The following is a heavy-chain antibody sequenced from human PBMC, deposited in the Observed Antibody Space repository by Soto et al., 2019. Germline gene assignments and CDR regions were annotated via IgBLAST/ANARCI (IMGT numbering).Heavy chain of an antibody. CDR3: AKYSSSSGSYYYYVMDV. Sequence: EVQLLESGGGLVQPGGSLRLSCAASGLTFSSYAMSWVRQAPGKGLEWVSSIRGTGDSTYYADSVKGRFTISRDNSRNTLCLQMNSLRAEDTAVYYCAKYSSSSGSYYYYVMDVWGQGTTVTVSS. J-gene: IGHJ6*02. D-gene: IGHD6-6*01. CDR2: IRGTGDST. V-gene: IGHV3-23*01. CDR1: GLTFSSYA.